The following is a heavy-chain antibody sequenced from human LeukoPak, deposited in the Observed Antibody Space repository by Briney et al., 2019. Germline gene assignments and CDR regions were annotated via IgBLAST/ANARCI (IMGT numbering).Heavy chain of an antibody. CDR1: GGSISSGGYY. Sequence: SETLSLTCTVSGGSISSGGYYWSWIRQHPGKGLEWIGYIYYSGSTYYNPSLKSRVTISVDTSKNQFSLKLSFVTAADTAVYYCARARNYCSSTSCYSVDWFDPWGQGTLVTVSS. D-gene: IGHD2-2*02. J-gene: IGHJ5*02. CDR2: IYYSGST. V-gene: IGHV4-31*03. CDR3: ARARNYCSSTSCYSVDWFDP.